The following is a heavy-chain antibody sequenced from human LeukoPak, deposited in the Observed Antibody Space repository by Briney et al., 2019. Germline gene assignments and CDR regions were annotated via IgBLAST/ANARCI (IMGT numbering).Heavy chain of an antibody. V-gene: IGHV3-30-3*01. Sequence: PGGSLRLSCAASGFTFSSYAMHWVRQAPGKGLEWVAVISYDGSNKYYADSVKGRFTISRDNSKNTLYLQMNSLRAADTAVYYCAKGVGGVWGQGTLVTVSS. CDR1: GFTFSSYA. CDR3: AKGVGGV. D-gene: IGHD2-8*02. J-gene: IGHJ4*02. CDR2: ISYDGSNK.